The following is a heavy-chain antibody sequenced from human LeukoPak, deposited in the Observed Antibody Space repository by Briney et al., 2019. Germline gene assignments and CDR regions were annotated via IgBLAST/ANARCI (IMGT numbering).Heavy chain of an antibody. CDR1: GGTFSSYA. CDR2: IIPIFGTA. CDR3: AREDSSGYYYGMDV. D-gene: IGHD3-22*01. J-gene: IGHJ6*02. V-gene: IGHV1-69*01. Sequence: ASVKVSCKASGGTFSSYAISWVRQAPGQGLEWMGGIIPIFGTANYAQKFQGRVTITADESTSTAYMELSSLRSEDTVVYYCAREDSSGYYYGMDVWGQGTTVTVSS.